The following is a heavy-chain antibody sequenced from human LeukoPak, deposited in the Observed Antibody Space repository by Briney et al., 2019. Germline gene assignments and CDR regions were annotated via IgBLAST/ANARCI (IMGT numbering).Heavy chain of an antibody. V-gene: IGHV3-15*01. J-gene: IGHJ6*04. Sequence: GGSLRLSCTASGFNFRSAWMSCARQAPGKGLEWVGRVRSKSDAGTMDYAAHVEGRFTISRDDSKNMVFLDMNSLKTEDTAVYYCGGRRVWGNGTVVTVSS. CDR1: GFNFRSAW. D-gene: IGHD3-16*01. CDR2: VRSKSDAGTM. CDR3: GGRRV.